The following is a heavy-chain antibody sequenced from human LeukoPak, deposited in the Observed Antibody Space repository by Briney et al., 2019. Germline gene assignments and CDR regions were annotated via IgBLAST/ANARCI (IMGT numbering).Heavy chain of an antibody. J-gene: IGHJ4*02. V-gene: IGHV3-23*01. CDR2: ITRSGGT. Sequence: PGGSLRLSCAASGFTFSTYAVTWVRQAPGKGLEWVSIITRSGGTYYADSVKGRFTIPRDNSKNTLYLQMNSLRAEDTAVYYCATWVFLGESGYYDYWGQGTLVTVSS. D-gene: IGHD3-10*01. CDR3: ATWVFLGESGYYDY. CDR1: GFTFSTYA.